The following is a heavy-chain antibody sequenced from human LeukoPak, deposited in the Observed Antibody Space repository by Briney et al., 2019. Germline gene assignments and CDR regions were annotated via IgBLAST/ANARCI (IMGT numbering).Heavy chain of an antibody. V-gene: IGHV4-39*01. CDR3: ARHSWGDYYYGMDV. CDR1: GGSISSSSYY. D-gene: IGHD7-27*01. J-gene: IGHJ6*02. Sequence: SETLSLTCTVSGGSISSSSYYWSWIRQPPGKGLEWIGSIYYSGSTYYNPSPKSRVTISVDTSKNQFSLKLSSVTAADTAVYYCARHSWGDYYYGMDVWGQGTTFTVSS. CDR2: IYYSGST.